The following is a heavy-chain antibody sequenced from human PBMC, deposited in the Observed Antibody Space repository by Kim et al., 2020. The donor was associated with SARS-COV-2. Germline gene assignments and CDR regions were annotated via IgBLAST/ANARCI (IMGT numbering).Heavy chain of an antibody. Sequence: YNPHLTSRVTIAIDTAKNQFSLKMSSVTAADTAVYYCARVLWFGEIHFDYWGQGTLVTVSS. CDR3: ARVLWFGEIHFDY. D-gene: IGHD3-10*01. J-gene: IGHJ4*02. V-gene: IGHV4-39*07.